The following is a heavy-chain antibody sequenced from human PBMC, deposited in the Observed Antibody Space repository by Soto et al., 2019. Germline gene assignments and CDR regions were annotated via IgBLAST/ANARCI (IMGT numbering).Heavy chain of an antibody. CDR2: INPNSGGT. V-gene: IGHV1-2*02. J-gene: IGHJ4*02. CDR1: GYTFTGYY. Sequence: ASVKVSCKASGYTFTGYYMHWVRQAPGQGLEWMGWINPNSGGTNYAQKFQGRVTMTRDTSISTAYMELSRLRSDDTAVYYCARDPIRSGEEDFDYWGQGTLVTVS. CDR3: ARDPIRSGEEDFDY. D-gene: IGHD3-10*01.